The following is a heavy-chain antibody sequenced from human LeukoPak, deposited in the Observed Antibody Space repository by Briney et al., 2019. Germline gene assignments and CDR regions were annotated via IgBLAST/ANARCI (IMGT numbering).Heavy chain of an antibody. CDR3: ARDLYYDFWSGYYLYYYYMDV. D-gene: IGHD3-3*01. Sequence: PGGSLRLPCAASGFTFSSYWMSWVRQAPGKGLEWVANIKQDGSEKYYVDSVKGRFTISRDNAKNSLYLQMNSLRAEDTAVYYCARDLYYDFWSGYYLYYYYMDVWGKGTTVTVSS. J-gene: IGHJ6*03. V-gene: IGHV3-7*01. CDR1: GFTFSSYW. CDR2: IKQDGSEK.